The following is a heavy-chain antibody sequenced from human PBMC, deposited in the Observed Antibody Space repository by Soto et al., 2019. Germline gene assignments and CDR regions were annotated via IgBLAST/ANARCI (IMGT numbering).Heavy chain of an antibody. J-gene: IGHJ4*02. CDR1: GFTFSSYG. CDR3: ARGATSPSY. CDR2: ISSSGGSA. V-gene: IGHV3-23*01. Sequence: EVQLLESGGGLVQPGGSLRLSCAASGFTFSSYGMSWVRQAPGKGLEWVSAISSSGGSAYYADSVKGRFTIARDNSKNTRYRQMNSLRAEDTAVYYCARGATSPSYWGQGTLVTVSS.